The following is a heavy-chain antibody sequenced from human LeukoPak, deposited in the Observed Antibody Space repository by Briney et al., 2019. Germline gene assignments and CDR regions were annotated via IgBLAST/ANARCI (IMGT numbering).Heavy chain of an antibody. V-gene: IGHV1-2*02. CDR1: GYTFTGYY. CDR2: INPNSGGT. J-gene: IGHJ5*02. D-gene: IGHD3-10*01. CDR3: ARDIGYYGSGSYYNLNWFDP. Sequence: ASVKVSCKASGYTFTGYYMHWVRQAPGQGLEWMGWINPNSGGTNYAQKFQGRVTMTRDTSISTAYMELSRLRSDDTAVYYCARDIGYYGSGSYYNLNWFDPWGQGTLVTVSS.